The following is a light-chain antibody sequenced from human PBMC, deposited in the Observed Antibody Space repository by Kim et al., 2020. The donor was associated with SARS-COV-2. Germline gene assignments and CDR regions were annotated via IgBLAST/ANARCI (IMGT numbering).Light chain of an antibody. V-gene: IGLV2-8*01. CDR1: SSAVGGYNY. Sequence: GQSVTIPSTGTSSAVGGYNYVSWYQQHPGKAPKLMIYEVSKRPSGGPDHFSGSKSGNTASLTVSGLQAEDEADYYCSSYAGSNNWVFGGGTKLTVL. J-gene: IGLJ3*02. CDR3: SSYAGSNNWV. CDR2: EVS.